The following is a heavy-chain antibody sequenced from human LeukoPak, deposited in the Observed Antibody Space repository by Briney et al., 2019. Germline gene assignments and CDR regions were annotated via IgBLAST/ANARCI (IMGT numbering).Heavy chain of an antibody. D-gene: IGHD6-19*01. Sequence: GGSLRLSCAASGFTFSDYYMSWIRQAPGKVLEWVSCISSSGSTIYYADSVKGRFTISRDNSKNTLYLQMNSLRAEDTAVYYCAKETIAVAGTIDYWGQGTLVTVSS. CDR2: ISSSGSTI. J-gene: IGHJ4*02. V-gene: IGHV3-11*01. CDR3: AKETIAVAGTIDY. CDR1: GFTFSDYY.